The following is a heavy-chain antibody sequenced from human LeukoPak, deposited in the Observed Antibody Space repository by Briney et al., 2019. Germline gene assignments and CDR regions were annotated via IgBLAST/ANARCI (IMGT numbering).Heavy chain of an antibody. V-gene: IGHV1-46*01. Sequence: ASVKVSCKASGYTFTTYYIHWVRQAPGQGLEWMGIISPSGGSTSYAQKFQGRVTMTRDTSTSTVYMELGSLRSEDTAVYYCTRTYYYDSSGYYYGRDAFDIWGQGTMVTVSS. CDR3: TRTYYYDSSGYYYGRDAFDI. CDR1: GYTFTTYY. D-gene: IGHD3-22*01. J-gene: IGHJ3*02. CDR2: ISPSGGST.